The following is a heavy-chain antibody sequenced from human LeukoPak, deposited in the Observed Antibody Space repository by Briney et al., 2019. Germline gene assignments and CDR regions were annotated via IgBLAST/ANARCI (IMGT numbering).Heavy chain of an antibody. CDR1: GFTFSSYA. CDR2: ISGSGGST. J-gene: IGHJ3*02. Sequence: GGSLRLSCAASGFTFSSYAMSWVRQAPGKGLEWVSAISGSGGSTYYADSVKGRFTISRDNSKNTLYLQMNSLRAEDTAVYYCAKDRSPFYDILTGYYDAFDIWGQGTMVTASS. V-gene: IGHV3-23*01. D-gene: IGHD3-9*01. CDR3: AKDRSPFYDILTGYYDAFDI.